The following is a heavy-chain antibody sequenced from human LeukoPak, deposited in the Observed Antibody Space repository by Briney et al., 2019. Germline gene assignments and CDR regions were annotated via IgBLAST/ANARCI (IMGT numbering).Heavy chain of an antibody. Sequence: ASVKVSCNISGYTLTDFSMHWVRQAPGKGLEWMGGSNREDDEAIYAPHFQGRVTVTEDTSTDTAYMELSSLRSEDTAVYYCATLDSYYDNSGRPLVPDWGQGTLVTVSS. CDR1: GYTLTDFS. J-gene: IGHJ4*02. V-gene: IGHV1-24*01. CDR2: SNREDDEA. CDR3: ATLDSYYDNSGRPLVPD. D-gene: IGHD3-22*01.